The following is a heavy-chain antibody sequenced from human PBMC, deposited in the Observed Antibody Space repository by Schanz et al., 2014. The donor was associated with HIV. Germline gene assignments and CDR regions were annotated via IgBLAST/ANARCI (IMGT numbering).Heavy chain of an antibody. D-gene: IGHD3-10*01. J-gene: IGHJ4*02. CDR1: GGSISSGDYS. V-gene: IGHV4-30-2*01. Sequence: QLQLQESGSGLVKPSQTLSLTCAVSGGSISSGDYSWSWIRQPPGKGLEWIGYISHSGITYYSPALKSRVFISIGRSSNQSSLQLSPAPAADTATYYCARGPWAGSGSYPLDYWGQGTLVTVSS. CDR2: ISHSGIT. CDR3: ARGPWAGSGSYPLDY.